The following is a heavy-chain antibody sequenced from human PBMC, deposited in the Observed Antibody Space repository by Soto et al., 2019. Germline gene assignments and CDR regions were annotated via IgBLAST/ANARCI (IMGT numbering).Heavy chain of an antibody. CDR1: GYTFTGYY. Sequence: GASVKVSCKASGYTFTGYYMHWVRQAPGQRLEWMGWINASSGDTKYSQKFQGRVTMTRDTSMSTAYMELSSLRSEDSAVYYCARAVAVPADFDYWGQGTLVTVSS. CDR2: INASSGDT. J-gene: IGHJ4*02. D-gene: IGHD6-19*01. V-gene: IGHV1-2*02. CDR3: ARAVAVPADFDY.